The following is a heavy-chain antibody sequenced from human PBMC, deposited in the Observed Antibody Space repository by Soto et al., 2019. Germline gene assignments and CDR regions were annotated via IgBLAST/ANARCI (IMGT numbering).Heavy chain of an antibody. J-gene: IGHJ4*02. CDR2: IDPSDSYT. D-gene: IGHD6-13*01. CDR1: GYSFTSYW. V-gene: IGHV5-10-1*01. Sequence: EVQLVQSGAEVKKPGESLRISCKGSGYSFTSYWISWVRQMPGKGLEWMGRIDPSDSYTNYSPSFQGHVTISADKSISTAYPQWSSLKASDTAMSYCARLQSAAGDNDLTFDYWGQGTLVTVSS. CDR3: ARLQSAAGDNDLTFDY.